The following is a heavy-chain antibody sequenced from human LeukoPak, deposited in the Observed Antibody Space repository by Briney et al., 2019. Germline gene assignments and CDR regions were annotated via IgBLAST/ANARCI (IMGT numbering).Heavy chain of an antibody. D-gene: IGHD5-24*01. CDR2: INHSGST. CDR1: GGSFSGYY. CDR3: ARGERRDGYNLDY. V-gene: IGHV4-34*01. Sequence: SETLSLTCAVYGGSFSGYYWSWIRQPPGKGLEWIGEINHSGSTNYNPSLKSRVTISVDTSKNQFSLKLSSVTAADTAVYYCARGERRDGYNLDYWGQGTLVTVSS. J-gene: IGHJ4*02.